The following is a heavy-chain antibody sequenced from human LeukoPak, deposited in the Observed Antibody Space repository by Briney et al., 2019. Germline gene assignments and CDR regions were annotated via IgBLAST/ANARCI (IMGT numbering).Heavy chain of an antibody. V-gene: IGHV3-23*01. Sequence: GGSLRLSCAASGFTFSSYAMSWVRQAPGKGLEWVSAISGSGGSTYYADSVKGRFTISRDNSKNTLYLQMNSLRAEDTAVYYCAKDTKYCSGGSCYYFDYWGQGTLVTVSS. CDR2: ISGSGGST. CDR3: AKDTKYCSGGSCYYFDY. J-gene: IGHJ4*02. D-gene: IGHD2-15*01. CDR1: GFTFSSYA.